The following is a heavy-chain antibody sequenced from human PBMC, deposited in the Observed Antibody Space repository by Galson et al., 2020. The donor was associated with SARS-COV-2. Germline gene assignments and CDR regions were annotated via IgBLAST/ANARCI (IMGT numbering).Heavy chain of an antibody. V-gene: IGHV4-38-2*02. CDR2: IFHSGST. J-gene: IGHJ4*02. Sequence: SDTLSLTRTVSAYSINSAHFWGWIRQHPGKGLAVIGSIFHSGSTFYNPSIESRVTISRDTSKNQFSLKLTSVTDAEPAVYYCARDEGYISGWAVGGWDWGQGTLVTVSS. CDR1: AYSINSAHF. D-gene: IGHD6-19*01. CDR3: ARDEGYISGWAVGGWD.